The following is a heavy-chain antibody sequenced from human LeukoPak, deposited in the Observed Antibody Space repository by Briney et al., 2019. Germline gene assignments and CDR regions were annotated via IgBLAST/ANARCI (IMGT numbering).Heavy chain of an antibody. J-gene: IGHJ4*02. Sequence: SETLSLTCTVSGVSISSGGYYWSWIRQPPGKGLEWIGYIYHSGITYYNPSLKSRVTISVDRSKNQFSLKLSSETAADTAVYYCARVVESGYSLPFDYWGQGTLVTVSS. V-gene: IGHV4-30-2*01. CDR3: ARVVESGYSLPFDY. CDR2: IYHSGIT. CDR1: GVSISSGGYY. D-gene: IGHD3-3*01.